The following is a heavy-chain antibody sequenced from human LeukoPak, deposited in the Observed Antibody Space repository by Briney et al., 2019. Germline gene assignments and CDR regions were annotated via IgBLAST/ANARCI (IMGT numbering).Heavy chain of an antibody. CDR1: GYSISSGYY. V-gene: IGHV4-38-2*02. D-gene: IGHD6-19*01. J-gene: IGHJ3*02. Sequence: SETLSLTCTVSGYSISSGYYWGWIRQPPGKGLEWIGSIYHSGRTFYNPSLKSRVTISVDTSKNQFSLKLSSVTAADTAVYYCARGPEWLVIDAFDIWGQGTMVTVSS. CDR2: IYHSGRT. CDR3: ARGPEWLVIDAFDI.